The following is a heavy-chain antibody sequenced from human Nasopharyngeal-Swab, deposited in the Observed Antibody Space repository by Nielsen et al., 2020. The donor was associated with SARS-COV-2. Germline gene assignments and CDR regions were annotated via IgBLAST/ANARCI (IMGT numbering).Heavy chain of an antibody. CDR1: GFTFSSYG. CDR3: ASSLLSGYSSSWYFEGPYGMDV. V-gene: IGHV3-30*03. CDR2: ISYDGSNK. J-gene: IGHJ6*02. Sequence: GGSLRLSCAASGFTFSSYGMHWVRQAPGKGLEWVAVISYDGSNKYYADSVKGRFTISRDNSKNTLYLQMNSLRAEDTAVYYCASSLLSGYSSSWYFEGPYGMDVWGQGTTVTVSS. D-gene: IGHD6-13*01.